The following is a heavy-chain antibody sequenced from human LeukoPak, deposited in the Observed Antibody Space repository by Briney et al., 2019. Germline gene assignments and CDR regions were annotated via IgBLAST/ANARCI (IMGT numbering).Heavy chain of an antibody. Sequence: SETLSLTCTVSGGSISGSSYYWGWIRQPPGKGLEWIGSIYYSGSTNYNPSLKSRVTISVDTSKNQFSLKLSSVTAADTAVYYCAREEYGDYVYWGQGTLVTVSS. CDR1: GGSISGSSYY. D-gene: IGHD4-17*01. CDR2: IYYSGST. V-gene: IGHV4-39*07. J-gene: IGHJ4*02. CDR3: AREEYGDYVY.